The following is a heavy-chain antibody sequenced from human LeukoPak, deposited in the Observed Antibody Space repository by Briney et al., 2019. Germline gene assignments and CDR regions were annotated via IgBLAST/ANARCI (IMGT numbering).Heavy chain of an antibody. Sequence: SETLSLTCAVYSGSFSGYYWSWIRQPPGKGLEWIGEINHSGSTNFNPSLKSRVTISLDTSKNQFSLRVTSVSVADTAVYYCARTSYHYNSGDYGWYFDYWGQGTLVTVSA. CDR2: INHSGST. D-gene: IGHD3-10*01. J-gene: IGHJ4*02. CDR1: SGSFSGYY. CDR3: ARTSYHYNSGDYGWYFDY. V-gene: IGHV4-34*01.